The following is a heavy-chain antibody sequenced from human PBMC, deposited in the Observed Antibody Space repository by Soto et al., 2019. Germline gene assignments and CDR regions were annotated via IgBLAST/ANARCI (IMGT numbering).Heavy chain of an antibody. CDR2: ISWNSGSI. J-gene: IGHJ4*02. CDR3: ARGATGVVVVAALGY. Sequence: EVQLVESGGGLVQPGRSLRLSCASSGFTFDDYVMHWVRQAPGKGLEWVSGISWNSGSIGYADSVKGRFTISRDNAKNSLYLQMHSLRAEDTALYYCARGATGVVVVAALGYWGQGTLVTVSS. CDR1: GFTFDDYV. D-gene: IGHD2-15*01. V-gene: IGHV3-9*01.